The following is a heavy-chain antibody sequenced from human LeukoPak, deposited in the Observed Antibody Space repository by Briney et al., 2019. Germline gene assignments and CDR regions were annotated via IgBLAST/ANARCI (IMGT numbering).Heavy chain of an antibody. CDR3: ARYDFRSGFYPLDY. J-gene: IGHJ4*02. V-gene: IGHV3-30*02. Sequence: GGSLRLSCVASGFTFNNYGMHWVRQAPGKGLEWVGFIRYDASAEYYASSVKGRFTISRDNLSNTLYLHMDSLRGDDTAVYYCARYDFRSGFYPLDYWGQGTLVTVSS. CDR1: GFTFNNYG. D-gene: IGHD3-3*01. CDR2: IRYDASAE.